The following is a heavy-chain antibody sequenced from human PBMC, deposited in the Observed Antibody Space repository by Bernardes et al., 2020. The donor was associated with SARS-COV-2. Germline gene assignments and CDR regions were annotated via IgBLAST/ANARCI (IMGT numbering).Heavy chain of an antibody. Sequence: SVKVSCKVSGYTLTELSMHWVRQAPGKGLEWMGGFDPEDGETIYAQKFQGRVTMTEDTSTDTAYMELSSLRSEDTAVYYCATSFVVVPAARTYYYYYYGMDVWGQGTTVTVSS. D-gene: IGHD2-2*01. J-gene: IGHJ6*02. CDR2: FDPEDGET. CDR3: ATSFVVVPAARTYYYYYYGMDV. V-gene: IGHV1-24*01. CDR1: GYTLTELS.